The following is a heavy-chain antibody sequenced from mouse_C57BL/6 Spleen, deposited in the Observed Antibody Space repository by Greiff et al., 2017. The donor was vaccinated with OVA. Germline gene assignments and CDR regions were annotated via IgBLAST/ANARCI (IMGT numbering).Heavy chain of an antibody. CDR3: ASPMVTDY. J-gene: IGHJ2*01. CDR1: GYTFTSYW. V-gene: IGHV1-59*01. CDR2: IDPSDSYT. Sequence: QVQLQQPGAELVRPGTSVKLSCKASGYTFTSYWMHWVKQRPGQGLEWIGVIDPSDSYTNYNQKFKGKATLTVDTSSSTAYMQLSSLTSEDSAVYYCASPMVTDYWGQGTTRTVSS. D-gene: IGHD2-2*01.